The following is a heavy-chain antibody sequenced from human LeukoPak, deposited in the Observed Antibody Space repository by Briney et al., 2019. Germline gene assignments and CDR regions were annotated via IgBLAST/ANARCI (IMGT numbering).Heavy chain of an antibody. CDR2: IYHSGST. CDR1: GGSTSSSNW. V-gene: IGHV4-4*02. J-gene: IGHJ4*02. CDR3: ARGGYGLGTPSYFDY. Sequence: PSGTLSLTCAVSGGSTSSSNWWSWVRQPPGKGLEWIGEIYHSGSTNYNPSLKSRVTISVDKSKNQFSLKLSSVTAADTAVYYCARGGYGLGTPSYFDYWGQGTLVTVSS. D-gene: IGHD3-10*01.